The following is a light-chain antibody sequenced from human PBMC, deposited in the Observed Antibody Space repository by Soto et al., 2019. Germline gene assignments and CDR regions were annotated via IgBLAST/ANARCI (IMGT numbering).Light chain of an antibody. CDR3: TSYAGSNNLV. Sequence: QSALTQPPSASGSPGQSVTISCTGTSSDIGGYNYVSWYQHHPGKAPKLIIYEVSKRPSGVPDRFSGSKSGNTASLTVSGLQAEDEADYYCTSYAGSNNLVFAGGTQLTVL. CDR1: SSDIGGYNY. J-gene: IGLJ3*02. V-gene: IGLV2-8*01. CDR2: EVS.